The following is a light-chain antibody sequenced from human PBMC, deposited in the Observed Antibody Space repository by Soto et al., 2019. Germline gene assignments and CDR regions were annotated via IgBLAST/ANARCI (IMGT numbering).Light chain of an antibody. Sequence: DIQMTQSPSSLSASVGDRVTITCRASQTISNFVNWYQQKLGRAPRLLIYAASSLKSWVPSRFSGSGSRTEFTLAFSSLQPDDFATYYCQQYGGYWTSGQGTKVDIK. J-gene: IGKJ1*01. CDR2: AAS. CDR1: QTISNF. V-gene: IGKV1-39*01. CDR3: QQYGGYWT.